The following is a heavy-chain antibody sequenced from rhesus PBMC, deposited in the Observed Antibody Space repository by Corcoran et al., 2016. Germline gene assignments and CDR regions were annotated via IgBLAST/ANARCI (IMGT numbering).Heavy chain of an antibody. J-gene: IGHJ4*01. CDR2: IYSNSESP. V-gene: IGHV4S12*01. Sequence: QVQLQESGPGLVKPSENLPPTCAVSGGSISSSNWRSWIRQPPGKGLEWIGGIYSNSESPNYTPSLKSQVTISKDTSTNQFSLKLSSVTAANTAVYYCARAAAGTNFDYWGQRVLVTVSS. CDR3: ARAAAGTNFDY. CDR1: GGSISSSNW. D-gene: IGHD6-31*01.